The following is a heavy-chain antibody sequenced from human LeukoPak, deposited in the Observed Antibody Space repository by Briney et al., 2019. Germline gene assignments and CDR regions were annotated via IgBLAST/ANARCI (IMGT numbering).Heavy chain of an antibody. CDR2: IYTSGST. J-gene: IGHJ4*02. CDR3: ARIWSNYDRKRAGSGTPDY. CDR1: GGSISSYY. Sequence: SETLSLTCTVSGGSISSYYWNWIRQPAGKGLEWIGRIYTSGSTYYNPSLKSRVTISVDTSKNQFSLKLSSVTAADTAVYYCARIWSNYDRKRAGSGTPDYWGQGTLVTVSS. V-gene: IGHV4-4*07. D-gene: IGHD3-22*01.